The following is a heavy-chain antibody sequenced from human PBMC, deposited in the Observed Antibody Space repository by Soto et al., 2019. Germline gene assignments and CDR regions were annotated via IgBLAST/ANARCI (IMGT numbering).Heavy chain of an antibody. V-gene: IGHV4-4*02. J-gene: IGHJ5*01. CDR1: GGSISSGNR. Sequence: PSETLSLTCAVSGGSISSGNRWSWVRQPPGKGLEGIGEFYHSGSTNYNPSLKSRVTISVDKSKNQFSLKLSSVTVADTAVYYCARRTSITMVRGGTNWFDSWGQGTLVTVS. CDR3: ARRTSITMVRGGTNWFDS. D-gene: IGHD3-10*01. CDR2: FYHSGST.